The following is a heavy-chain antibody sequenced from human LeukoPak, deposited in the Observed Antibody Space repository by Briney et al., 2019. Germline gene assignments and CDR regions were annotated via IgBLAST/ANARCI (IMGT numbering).Heavy chain of an antibody. CDR1: GFTFSSYA. D-gene: IGHD6-13*01. CDR3: AKDVDSSSWDYYGMDV. V-gene: IGHV3-23*01. Sequence: GGSLRLSCAASGFTFSSYAMTWVRQAPGKGLGWVSAISGSGGSTYYADSVKGRFTISRDNSKNTLYLQMNSLRAEDTAVYYCAKDVDSSSWDYYGMDVWGKGTTVTVSS. J-gene: IGHJ6*04. CDR2: ISGSGGST.